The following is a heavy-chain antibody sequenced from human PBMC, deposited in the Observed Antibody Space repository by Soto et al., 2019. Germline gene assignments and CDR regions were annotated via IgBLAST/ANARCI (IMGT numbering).Heavy chain of an antibody. J-gene: IGHJ4*02. V-gene: IGHV4-59*01. CDR2: IYSSGST. CDR3: ARDHPHSYGVYYFDY. CDR1: GGSISTYY. D-gene: IGHD5-18*01. Sequence: SDTLSLTCTVSGGSISTYYWNWIRQSPGKGLEWIGYIYSSGSTHYNPSLQNRVTISIDTSKNQVSLKVNSVTAADTAVYYCARDHPHSYGVYYFDYWGQGTPVTVSS.